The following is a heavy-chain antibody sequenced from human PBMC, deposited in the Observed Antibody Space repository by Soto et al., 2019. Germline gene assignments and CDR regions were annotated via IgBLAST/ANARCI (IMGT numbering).Heavy chain of an antibody. CDR1: GGSISSSSYS. J-gene: IGHJ6*02. V-gene: IGHV4-39*01. CDR2: MYYGVNT. CDR3: ARGLVRLRGRAYYYGMDV. D-gene: IGHD3-22*01. Sequence: PSETLSLTCIVSGGSISSSSYSWAWIRQPPGKGLEWIGTMYYGVNTYYNPSLESRVTISVDTPKNQFSLNLSSVTAADTAVYYCARGLVRLRGRAYYYGMDVWGQGTTVTVSS.